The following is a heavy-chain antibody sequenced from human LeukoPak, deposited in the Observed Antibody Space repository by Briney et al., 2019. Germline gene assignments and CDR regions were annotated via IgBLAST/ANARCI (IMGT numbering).Heavy chain of an antibody. CDR1: GGSFSGYY. CDR2: INHSGST. D-gene: IGHD4-17*01. CDR3: ARGVGTTATTPSLLYYYYYMDV. J-gene: IGHJ6*03. Sequence: SETLSLTCGVYGGSFSGYYWTWIRQPPGKGLEWIGEINHSGSTNYIPSLKSRVTMSLDTSKNQFSLKLTSVTAADTAVYYCARGVGTTATTPSLLYYYYYMDVWGKGTTVTVSS. V-gene: IGHV4-34*01.